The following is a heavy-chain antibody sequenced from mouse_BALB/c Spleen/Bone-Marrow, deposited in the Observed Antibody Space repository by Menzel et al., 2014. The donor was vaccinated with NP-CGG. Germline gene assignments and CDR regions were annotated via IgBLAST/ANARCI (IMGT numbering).Heavy chain of an antibody. V-gene: IGHV5-12*02. CDR3: ARQGAYSYFNY. CDR2: ISNGGGST. J-gene: IGHJ2*01. D-gene: IGHD2-10*01. Sequence: VESGGGLVQPGGSLKLSCATSGFTFSDYYMYWVRQTPEKRLEWVAYISNGGGSTYYPDTVKGRFTISRDNAKNTLYLQMSRLKSEDTAMYYCARQGAYSYFNYWGQGTTLTVSS. CDR1: GFTFSDYY.